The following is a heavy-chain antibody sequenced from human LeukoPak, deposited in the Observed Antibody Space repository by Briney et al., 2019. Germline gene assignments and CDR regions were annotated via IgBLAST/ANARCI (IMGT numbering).Heavy chain of an antibody. J-gene: IGHJ3*02. D-gene: IGHD2-15*01. CDR3: ARSKYGYDAFDI. V-gene: IGHV4-59*01. Sequence: SETLSLTCIVSGGSINNYYWSWIRQPPGKGLEWIGYIYYSGSTNYNPSHKNRVSISVDTSKNQFSLRLSSVTAADTAVFYCARSKYGYDAFDIWGQGTLVTVSS. CDR2: IYYSGST. CDR1: GGSINNYY.